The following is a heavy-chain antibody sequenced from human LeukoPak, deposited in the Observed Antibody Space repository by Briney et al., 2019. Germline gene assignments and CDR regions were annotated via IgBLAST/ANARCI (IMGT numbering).Heavy chain of an antibody. Sequence: PGGSLRLSCAASGFTFSSYSMNWVRQAPGKGLEWVSYISSSSSTIYYADSVKGRFTISRDNAKNSLHLQMNSLRDEDTAVYYCARDLVVAATGDVDYWGQGTLVTVSS. J-gene: IGHJ4*02. CDR1: GFTFSSYS. CDR2: ISSSSSTI. CDR3: ARDLVVAATGDVDY. V-gene: IGHV3-48*02. D-gene: IGHD2-15*01.